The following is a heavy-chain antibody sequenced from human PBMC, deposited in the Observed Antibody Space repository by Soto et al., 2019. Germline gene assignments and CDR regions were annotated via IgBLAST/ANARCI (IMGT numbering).Heavy chain of an antibody. CDR2: FSSSGYTI. V-gene: IGHV3-11*04. J-gene: IGHJ4*02. D-gene: IGHD6-13*01. CDR3: ARDRWRGIAAAGTDY. CDR1: GFTFSGYY. Sequence: GGSLRLSCEASGFTFSGYYMTWIRQAPGKGLEWISYFSSSGYTIRYADSVEGRFTVSRDDAKKTLYLQMNSLRDEDTAVYYCARDRWRGIAAAGTDYWGQGTLVTVSS.